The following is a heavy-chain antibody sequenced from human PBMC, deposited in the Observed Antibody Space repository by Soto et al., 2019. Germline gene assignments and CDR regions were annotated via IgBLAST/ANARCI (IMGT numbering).Heavy chain of an antibody. D-gene: IGHD2-2*01. CDR3: VRVCGSSSCPYYFDY. CDR1: GFTFSTYW. V-gene: IGHV3-7*01. CDR2: IRQDGSEK. Sequence: EVQLAESGGGLVQPGGSLRLSCAASGFTFSTYWMSWLRQAPGKGLEWVATIRQDGSEKHSVDSVKGRFTISRDNAKNSLYLQMNSLRAEDTAVYFCVRVCGSSSCPYYFDYWGQGTLVTVSS. J-gene: IGHJ4*02.